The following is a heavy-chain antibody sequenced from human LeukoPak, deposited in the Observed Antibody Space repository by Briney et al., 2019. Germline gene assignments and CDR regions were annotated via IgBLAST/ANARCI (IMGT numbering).Heavy chain of an antibody. V-gene: IGHV3-23*01. CDR2: ISGSGGST. Sequence: GGSLRLSCAASGFTFSSYAMSWVRQAPGKGLEWVSAISGSGGSTYYADSVKGRFTISRDNSKNTLYLQMNSLRAEDTAVYYCARDRPPTSSSSWYYRFDPWGQGTLVTVSS. D-gene: IGHD6-13*01. CDR1: GFTFSSYA. J-gene: IGHJ5*02. CDR3: ARDRPPTSSSSWYYRFDP.